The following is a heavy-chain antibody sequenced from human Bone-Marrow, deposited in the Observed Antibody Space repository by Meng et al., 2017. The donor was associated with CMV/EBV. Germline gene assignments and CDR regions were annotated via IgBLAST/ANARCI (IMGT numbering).Heavy chain of an antibody. V-gene: IGHV3-11*01. CDR3: AMELGAEFGMDV. CDR1: GFTFSDYY. Sequence: GESLKISCAASGFTFSDYYMSWIRQAPGKGLEWVSYISSSGSTIYYADSVKGRFTISRDNAKNSLYLQMNSLRAEDTAVYYCAMELGAEFGMDVWGQGTTVTVSS. J-gene: IGHJ6*02. CDR2: ISSSGSTI. D-gene: IGHD1-7*01.